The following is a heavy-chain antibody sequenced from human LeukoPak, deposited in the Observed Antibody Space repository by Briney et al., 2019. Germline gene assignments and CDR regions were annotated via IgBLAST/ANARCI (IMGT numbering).Heavy chain of an antibody. CDR3: CSSGPITGLDY. CDR1: GYTFTGYY. J-gene: IGHJ4*02. CDR2: INPNSGGT. Sequence: ASVKVSCKASGYTFTGYYMHWVRQAPGQGPEWMGWINPNSGGTSYALKFQGRVTMTSDTSISTACMDLSRLRSEDTAVYYCCSSGPITGLDYWGQGTLVTVSS. D-gene: IGHD3-22*01. V-gene: IGHV1-2*02.